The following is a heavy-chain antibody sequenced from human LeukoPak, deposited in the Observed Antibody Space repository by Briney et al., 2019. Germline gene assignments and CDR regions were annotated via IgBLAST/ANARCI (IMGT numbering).Heavy chain of an antibody. Sequence: SETLSLTCTISGGSISSSDHYWGWIRQTPGKGLEWIGSIYHSGRTFDNPSLKSRVTISVDTSKNQFSLKLSSVTAADTAVHYCARHASQIVVVPAAHYYYYYMDVWGKGTTVTVSS. J-gene: IGHJ6*03. V-gene: IGHV4-39*01. CDR1: GGSISSSDHY. CDR2: IYHSGRT. CDR3: ARHASQIVVVPAAHYYYYYMDV. D-gene: IGHD2-2*01.